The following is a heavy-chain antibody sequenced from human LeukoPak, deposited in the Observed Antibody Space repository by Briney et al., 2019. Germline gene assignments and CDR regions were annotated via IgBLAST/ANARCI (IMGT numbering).Heavy chain of an antibody. CDR3: ARVPTEYYDSSGYYPWYFDY. CDR1: GYTFTSYY. V-gene: IGHV1-46*01. D-gene: IGHD3-22*01. CDR2: ISPSGGST. Sequence: ASVKVSCKASGYTFTSYYMHWVRQAPGQGLEWMGIISPSGGSTSYAQKFQGRITMTRDTSTSTVYMELSSLRSEDTAVYYCARVPTEYYDSSGYYPWYFDYWGQGTLVTVSS. J-gene: IGHJ4*02.